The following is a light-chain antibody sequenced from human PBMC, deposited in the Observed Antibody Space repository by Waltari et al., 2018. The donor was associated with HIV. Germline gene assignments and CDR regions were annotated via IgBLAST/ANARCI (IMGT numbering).Light chain of an antibody. CDR1: QSITTS. CDR2: QAS. CDR3: HQYGRSRT. Sequence: DIQMTQSPSTLSASVGARVSITCRASQSITTSLAWYQQKPGKAPKLLVYQASTLESGVPSRFGGSGSGTEFTLTISSLQPDDFATYYCHQYGRSRTFGQETKVDVK. V-gene: IGKV1-5*03. J-gene: IGKJ1*01.